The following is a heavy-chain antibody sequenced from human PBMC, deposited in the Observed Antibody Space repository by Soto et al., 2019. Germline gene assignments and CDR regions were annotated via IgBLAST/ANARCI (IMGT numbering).Heavy chain of an antibody. J-gene: IGHJ4*02. CDR2: ISGSGGST. CDR3: AAKYDILTGPYY. CDR1: GFTFSSYA. D-gene: IGHD3-9*01. V-gene: IGHV3-23*01. Sequence: EVQLLESGEGLVQPGGSLRLSCAASGFTFSSYAMSWVSQAPGKGLEWVSAISGSGGSTYYADSVKGRFTISRDNSKNTLYLQMNSLRAEDTAVYYCAAKYDILTGPYYWGQGTLVTVSS.